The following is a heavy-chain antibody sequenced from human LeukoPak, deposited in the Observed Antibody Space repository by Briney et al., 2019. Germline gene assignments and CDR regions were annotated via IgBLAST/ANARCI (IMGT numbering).Heavy chain of an antibody. V-gene: IGHV3-53*04. CDR3: ARAFDSSENY. J-gene: IGHJ4*02. CDR2: IYSSGST. CDR1: GFTVSSNY. Sequence: GGSLRLSCAASGFTVSSNYMSWVRQAPGKGLEWVSVIYSSGSTYYADSVKGRFTISRHNSKNTLYLQMNSLRAEDTAVYYCARAFDSSENYWGQGTLVTVSS. D-gene: IGHD6-19*01.